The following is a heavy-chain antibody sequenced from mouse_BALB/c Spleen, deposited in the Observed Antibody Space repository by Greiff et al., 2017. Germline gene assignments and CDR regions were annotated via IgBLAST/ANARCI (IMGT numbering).Heavy chain of an antibody. J-gene: IGHJ4*01. CDR1: GFTFSSFG. V-gene: IGHV5-17*02. Sequence: EVQLVESGGGLVQPGGSRKLSCAASGFTFSSFGMHWVRQAPEKGLEWVAYISSGSSTIYYADTVKGRFTISRDNPKNTLFLQMTSLRSEDTAMYYCARNWAMDYWGQGTSVTVSS. CDR3: ARNWAMDY. D-gene: IGHD4-1*01. CDR2: ISSGSSTI.